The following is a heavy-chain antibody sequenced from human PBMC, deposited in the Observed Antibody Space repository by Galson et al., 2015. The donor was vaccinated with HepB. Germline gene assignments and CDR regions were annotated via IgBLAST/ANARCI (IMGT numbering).Heavy chain of an antibody. D-gene: IGHD2-15*01. CDR2: IYPGDSDT. Sequence: QSGAEVKKPGESLKISCKGSGYSFTSYWIGWVRQMPGKGLEWMGIIYPGDSDTRYSPSFQGQVTISADKSISTAYLQWSSLKASDTAMYYCARTRGAYCSGGSCYSGWWFDPWGQGTLVTVSS. V-gene: IGHV5-51*01. CDR3: ARTRGAYCSGGSCYSGWWFDP. CDR1: GYSFTSYW. J-gene: IGHJ5*02.